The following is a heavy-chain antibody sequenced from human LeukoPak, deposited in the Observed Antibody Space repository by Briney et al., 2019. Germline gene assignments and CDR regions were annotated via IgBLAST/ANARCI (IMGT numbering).Heavy chain of an antibody. J-gene: IGHJ4*02. V-gene: IGHV4-4*09. CDR2: IYHSGST. CDR1: GGSISSYY. CDR3: ATLTTVVTAYYFDY. D-gene: IGHD4-23*01. Sequence: SETLSLTCTVSGGSISSYYWSWIRQPPGKGLEWIGYIYHSGSTDYNPSIKSRVTISVDTSKSQFSLKLTSVTAADPAVYYCATLTTVVTAYYFDYWGQGTLVTVSS.